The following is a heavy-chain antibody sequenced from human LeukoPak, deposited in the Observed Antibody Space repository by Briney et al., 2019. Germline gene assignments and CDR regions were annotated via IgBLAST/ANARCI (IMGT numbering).Heavy chain of an antibody. J-gene: IGHJ4*02. CDR2: INPSGGST. V-gene: IGHV1-46*01. CDR3: ARALGYVDIVATVVY. Sequence: ASVKVSCKASGYTFTSYYMHWVRQAPGQGLEWMGIINPSGGSTSYAQKFQGRVTMTRDTSTSTVYTELSSLRSEDTAVYYCARALGYVDIVATVVYWGQGTLLTVSS. D-gene: IGHD5-12*01. CDR1: GYTFTSYY.